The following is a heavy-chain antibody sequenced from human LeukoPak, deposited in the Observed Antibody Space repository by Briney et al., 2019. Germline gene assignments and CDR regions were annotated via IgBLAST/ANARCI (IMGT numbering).Heavy chain of an antibody. CDR2: ISGSGGST. D-gene: IGHD3-10*02. J-gene: IGHJ2*01. CDR3: ANVRPGGSAASSYWYFDL. V-gene: IGHV3-23*01. Sequence: PGGSLRLSCAASGFTFSSYAMSWVRQAPGKGLEWVSAISGSGGSTYYADSVKGRFTISRDNSKNTLYLQMNSLRAEDTAVYYCANVRPGGSAASSYWYFDLWGRGTLVTVSS. CDR1: GFTFSSYA.